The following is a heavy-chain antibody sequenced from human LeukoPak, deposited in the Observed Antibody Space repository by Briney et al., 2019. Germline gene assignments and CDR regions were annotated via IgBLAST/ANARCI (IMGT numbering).Heavy chain of an antibody. CDR3: ARGGVGAFDI. Sequence: GGPLRLSCAASGFTFSGYAMYWVRQAPGRGLAWVSSISGSGHSGSGHTTYYGDSVKGRFTISRDNSKNTVFLQMDSLGADDTAVYYCARGGVGAFDIWGQGTMVPVSS. V-gene: IGHV3-23*01. CDR2: ISGSGHSGSGHTT. CDR1: GFTFSGYA. J-gene: IGHJ3*02.